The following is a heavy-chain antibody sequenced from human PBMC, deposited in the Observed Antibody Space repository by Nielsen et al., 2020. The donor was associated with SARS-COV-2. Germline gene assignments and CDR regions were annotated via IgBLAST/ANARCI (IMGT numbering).Heavy chain of an antibody. CDR3: AKDRAIFMIYITRGGPDF. J-gene: IGHJ4*02. CDR1: GFSFNNYG. D-gene: IGHD3/OR15-3a*01. CDR2: ISYEGSKR. V-gene: IGHV3-30*18. Sequence: GESLKISCAASGFSFNNYGMHWVRQAPGKGLEWVAYISYEGSKRCYADSVKGRFTISRDFSTSTLYLQMNSLRAEDTAMYYCAKDRAIFMIYITRGGPDFWGQGTLVTVSS.